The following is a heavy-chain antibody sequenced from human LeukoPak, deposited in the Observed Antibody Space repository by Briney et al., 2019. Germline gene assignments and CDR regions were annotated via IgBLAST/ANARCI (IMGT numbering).Heavy chain of an antibody. V-gene: IGHV3-33*01. CDR1: GFTFSSYV. CDR3: ARDRAAAAGIIGD. J-gene: IGHJ4*02. D-gene: IGHD6-13*01. Sequence: GGSLRLSCAASGFTFSSYVMHWVRQAPGKGLEWVAVIWYDGSNKYYADSVKGRFTISRDNSKNTLYLQMNSLRAEDTAVYYCARDRAAAAGIIGDWGQGTLVTVSS. CDR2: IWYDGSNK.